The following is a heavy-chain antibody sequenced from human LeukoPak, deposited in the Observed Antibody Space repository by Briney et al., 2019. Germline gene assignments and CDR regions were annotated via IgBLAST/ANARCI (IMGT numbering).Heavy chain of an antibody. V-gene: IGHV3-30-3*01. D-gene: IGHD3-3*01. CDR3: AREGNAGNDFWSGPVYYYYYYMDV. CDR1: GFTFSSYA. Sequence: GGSLRLSCAASGFTFSSYAMHWVRQTPGKGLEWVSVISYDGTNKYFADSVKGRFTISRDNAKNTLYLQMNSLRAEDTAVYYCAREGNAGNDFWSGPVYYYYYYMDVWGKGTTVTVSS. CDR2: ISYDGTNK. J-gene: IGHJ6*03.